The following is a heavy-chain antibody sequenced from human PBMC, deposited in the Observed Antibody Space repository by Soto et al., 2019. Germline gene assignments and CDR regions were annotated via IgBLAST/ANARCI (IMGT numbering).Heavy chain of an antibody. CDR1: GYTFTSYA. Sequence: QVQLVQSRAEVKKPGASVKVSCKASGYTFTSYAMHWVRQAPGQRLEWMGWINAGNGNTKYSQKFQGSVTITRDTSASTAYMELSSLRSEDTAVYYCARDLGDIVVVPAAEGWFDPWGQGTLVTVSS. J-gene: IGHJ5*02. D-gene: IGHD2-2*01. CDR2: INAGNGNT. V-gene: IGHV1-3*01. CDR3: ARDLGDIVVVPAAEGWFDP.